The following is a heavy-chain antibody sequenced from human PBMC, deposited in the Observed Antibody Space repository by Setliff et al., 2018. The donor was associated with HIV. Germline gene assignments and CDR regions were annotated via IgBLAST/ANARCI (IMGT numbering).Heavy chain of an antibody. J-gene: IGHJ4*02. CDR1: GDSISTSNSY. D-gene: IGHD3-22*01. CDR3: AAGLHYYDSTGYPLTFDY. V-gene: IGHV4-39*02. Sequence: PSETLSLTCTVSGDSISTSNSYWGWVRQPPEKGLEWIGSLYYGGSTYYNPSLKSRVTISVDTSKDHFSLKLSSVTAADTAVYYCAAGLHYYDSTGYPLTFDYWGQGALVTVSS. CDR2: LYYGGST.